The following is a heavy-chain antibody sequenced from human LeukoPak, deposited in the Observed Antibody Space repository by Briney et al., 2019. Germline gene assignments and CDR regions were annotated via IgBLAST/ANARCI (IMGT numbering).Heavy chain of an antibody. CDR1: GFTFDDYA. V-gene: IGHV3-43*02. CDR2: ISGDGGTT. J-gene: IGHJ4*02. Sequence: GGSPRLSCAASGFTFDDYAMHWVRQAPGKGLEWVSLISGDGGTTYSADSVKGRFTISRDNSKNSLYLQMNSLRTEDTALYYCARSLPDYFDYWGQGTLVTASS. CDR3: ARSLPDYFDY.